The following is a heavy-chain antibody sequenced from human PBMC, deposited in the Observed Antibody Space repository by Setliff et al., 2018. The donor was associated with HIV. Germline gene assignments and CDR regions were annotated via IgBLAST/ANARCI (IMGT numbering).Heavy chain of an antibody. J-gene: IGHJ5*02. V-gene: IGHV3-23*01. Sequence: GGSLRLSCLASGFTFGDYPMAWFRQAPGKGLEWVSAISGSGGSTYYADSVKGRFTISRDNSKNTLYLQMNSLRAEDTAAYYCAKDRYSSGWYWFDPWGQGTLVTVSS. CDR3: AKDRYSSGWYWFDP. D-gene: IGHD6-19*01. CDR2: ISGSGGST. CDR1: GFTFGDYP.